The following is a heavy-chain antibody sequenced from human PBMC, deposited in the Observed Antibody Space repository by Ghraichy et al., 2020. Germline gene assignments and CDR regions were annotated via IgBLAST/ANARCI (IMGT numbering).Heavy chain of an antibody. V-gene: IGHV4-39*01. CDR3: ARHGEIRMHSSSSVWYFDL. CDR1: GGSISSSSYY. Sequence: SETLSLTCTVSGGSISSSSYYWGWIRQPPGKGLEWIGSIYYSGSTYYNPSLKSRVTISVDTSKNQFSLKLSSVTAADTAVYYCARHGEIRMHSSSSVWYFDLWGRGTLVTVSS. D-gene: IGHD6-6*01. CDR2: IYYSGST. J-gene: IGHJ2*01.